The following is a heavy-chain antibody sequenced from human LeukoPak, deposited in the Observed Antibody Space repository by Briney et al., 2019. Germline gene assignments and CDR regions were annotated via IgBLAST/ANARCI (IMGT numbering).Heavy chain of an antibody. CDR1: GFTFSSYG. D-gene: IGHD3-22*01. Sequence: PGGSLRLSCAASGFTFSSYGMHWVRQAPGKGLEWVAFIRYDGSNKYYADSVKGRFTISRDNSKNTLYLQVNSLRAEDTAVYYCAKDRSGYPFDYWGQGTLVTVSS. J-gene: IGHJ4*02. V-gene: IGHV3-30*02. CDR2: IRYDGSNK. CDR3: AKDRSGYPFDY.